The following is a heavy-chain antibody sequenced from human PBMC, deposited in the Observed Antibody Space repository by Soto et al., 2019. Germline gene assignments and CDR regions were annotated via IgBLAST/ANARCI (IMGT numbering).Heavy chain of an antibody. D-gene: IGHD3-9*01. CDR2: ISWNRGSI. CDR3: AKDSLRYFDWLLSGPWFDP. V-gene: IGHV3-9*01. CDR1: GFTFDDYA. J-gene: IGHJ5*02. Sequence: GGSLRLSCAASGFTFDDYAMHWVRQAPGKGLEWVSGISWNRGSIGYADSVKGRFTISRDNAKNSLYLQMNSLRAEDTALYYCAKDSLRYFDWLLSGPWFDPWGQGTLVTVSS.